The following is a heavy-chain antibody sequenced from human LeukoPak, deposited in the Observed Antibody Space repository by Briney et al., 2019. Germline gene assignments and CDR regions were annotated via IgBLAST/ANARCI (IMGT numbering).Heavy chain of an antibody. Sequence: SETLSLTCTVSGGSISSSSYYWGWIRQPPGKGLEWIGSIYYSGSTYYNPSLKSRVTISVDTSKNQFSLKLSSVTAADAAVYYCARRRVDAFDIWGQGTMVTVSS. D-gene: IGHD3-10*01. CDR3: ARRRVDAFDI. CDR1: GGSISSSSYY. V-gene: IGHV4-39*07. J-gene: IGHJ3*02. CDR2: IYYSGST.